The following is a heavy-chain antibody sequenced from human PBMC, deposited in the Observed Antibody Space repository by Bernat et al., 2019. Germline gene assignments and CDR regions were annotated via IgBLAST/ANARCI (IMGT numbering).Heavy chain of an antibody. CDR1: GFTFASYA. Sequence: EVQLLESGGGLVQPGGSLRLSCAASGFTFASYAMGWVRQAPGKGLDWVSALSGSGGATYYADSVKGRLTISRDNSMNTLYLQMNNLGAEDTALYYCARQSPVYDSSGWPWYFQDWGQGTLVTVSS. J-gene: IGHJ1*01. CDR3: ARQSPVYDSSGWPWYFQD. CDR2: LSGSGGAT. V-gene: IGHV3-23*01. D-gene: IGHD3-22*01.